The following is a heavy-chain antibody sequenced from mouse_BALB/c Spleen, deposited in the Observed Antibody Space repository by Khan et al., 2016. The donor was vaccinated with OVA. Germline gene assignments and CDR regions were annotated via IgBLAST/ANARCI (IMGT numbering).Heavy chain of an antibody. V-gene: IGHV1-9*01. D-gene: IGHD1-1*01. J-gene: IGHJ3*01. CDR1: GYTFSSYW. Sequence: VQLQESGAELMKPGASVKISCKATGYTFSSYWIEWVKQRPGHGLEWIGEILPGSGRNNYNEKFKGKATFTADTSSNTAYMQLSSLTSEESAVYYCARVNYYGSSSWFGYWGQGTLVTVS. CDR2: ILPGSGRN. CDR3: ARVNYYGSSSWFGY.